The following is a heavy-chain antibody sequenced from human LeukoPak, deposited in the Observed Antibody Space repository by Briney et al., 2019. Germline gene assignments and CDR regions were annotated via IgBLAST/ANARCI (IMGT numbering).Heavy chain of an antibody. D-gene: IGHD3-10*01. J-gene: IGHJ4*02. CDR1: GGSFSGYY. V-gene: IGHV4-34*01. Sequence: PSETLSLTCAVYGGSFSGYYWSWTRQPPGKGLEWIGEINHSGSTNYNPSLKSRVTISVDTSKNQFSLKLSSVTAADTAVYYCARLRRNGSGRYDHFDYWGQGTLVTVSS. CDR2: INHSGST. CDR3: ARLRRNGSGRYDHFDY.